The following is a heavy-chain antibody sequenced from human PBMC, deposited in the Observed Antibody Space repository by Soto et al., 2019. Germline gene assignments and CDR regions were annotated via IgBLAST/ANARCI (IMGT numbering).Heavy chain of an antibody. J-gene: IGHJ4*02. CDR3: AHAGDYDLLTLDH. CDR2: IYWDDDK. D-gene: IGHD4-17*01. V-gene: IGHV2-5*02. CDR1: GFSLSTYHMG. Sequence: QITLKESGPTLVRPAQTLTLTCDLSGFSLSTYHMGVAWISQPPGKALEWLALIYWDDDKRYSPSLKDRHALSKDTSSNQVVLTITNMDPGDTATSFCAHAGDYDLLTLDHRGPGSLVPVAS.